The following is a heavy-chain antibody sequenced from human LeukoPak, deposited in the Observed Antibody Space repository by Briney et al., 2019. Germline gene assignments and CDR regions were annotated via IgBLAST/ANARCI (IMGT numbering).Heavy chain of an antibody. Sequence: GGSLRLSCAASGFTFSNYEMNWVRQAPGKGLEWVSYISSSGSTIYYADSVKGRFTISRDNAKNSLYLQMNSLRAEDTAVYYCARLKQQLVRLLSRDTTYYYYYYMDVWGKGTTVTVSS. CDR1: GFTFSNYE. V-gene: IGHV3-48*03. D-gene: IGHD6-13*01. CDR2: ISSSGSTI. J-gene: IGHJ6*03. CDR3: ARLKQQLVRLLSRDTTYYYYYYMDV.